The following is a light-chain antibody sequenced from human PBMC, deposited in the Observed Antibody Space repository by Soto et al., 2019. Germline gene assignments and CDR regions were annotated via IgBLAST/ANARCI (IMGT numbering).Light chain of an antibody. CDR2: GAS. V-gene: IGKV3-20*01. J-gene: IGKJ4*01. CDR1: QSVSSTY. Sequence: EIVLTQSPGTLSLSPGERATLSCRASQSVSSTYLAWYQQKPGQAPRLLIYGASSRATGIPDRFSGSGSGTDFPLTISRLEPEDFAVDYRQHYGSLVLTFGGGAKVEIK. CDR3: QHYGSLVLT.